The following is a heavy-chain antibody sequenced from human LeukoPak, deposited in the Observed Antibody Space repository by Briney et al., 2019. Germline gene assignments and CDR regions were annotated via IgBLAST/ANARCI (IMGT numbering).Heavy chain of an antibody. Sequence: GGSLRLSCAASGFTFSSYWMHWVRQAPGKGLVWVSRINSDGSSTSYADSVKGRFTISRDNAKNTLYLQMNSLRAEDTAVYYCAREVWFRELVYYYYYMDVWGKGTTVTVS. CDR2: INSDGSST. V-gene: IGHV3-74*01. D-gene: IGHD3-10*01. J-gene: IGHJ6*03. CDR1: GFTFSSYW. CDR3: AREVWFRELVYYYYYMDV.